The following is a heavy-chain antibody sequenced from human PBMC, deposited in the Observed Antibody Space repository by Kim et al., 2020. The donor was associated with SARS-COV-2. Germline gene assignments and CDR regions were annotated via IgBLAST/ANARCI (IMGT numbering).Heavy chain of an antibody. CDR1: GDSVSSNSAA. CDR3: ARDPFIGTKRAWPTHFDN. J-gene: IGHJ4*02. Sequence: SQTLSLTCAISGDSVSSNSAAWNWIRQSPSRGLEWLGRTYYSSKWYSDYAISVKSRITIKPDTSKNQFSLQLNSVTPEDTAIYYCARDPFIGTKRAWPTHFDNWGQGTLVTVSS. V-gene: IGHV6-1*01. CDR2: TYYSSKWYS. D-gene: IGHD1-26*01.